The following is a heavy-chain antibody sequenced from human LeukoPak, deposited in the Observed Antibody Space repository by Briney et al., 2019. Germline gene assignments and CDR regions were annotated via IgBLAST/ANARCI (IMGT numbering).Heavy chain of an antibody. CDR1: GGSFSGYY. V-gene: IGHV4-34*01. J-gene: IGHJ6*03. CDR3: AREGQDHSPIWFGELYHYYMGV. CDR2: INHSGST. Sequence: SETLSLTCAVYGGSFSGYYWSWIRQPPGKGLEWIGEINHSGSTNYNPSLKSRVTISVDTSKNQFSLKLSSVTAADTAVYYCAREGQDHSPIWFGELYHYYMGVWGKGTTVTISS. D-gene: IGHD3-10*01.